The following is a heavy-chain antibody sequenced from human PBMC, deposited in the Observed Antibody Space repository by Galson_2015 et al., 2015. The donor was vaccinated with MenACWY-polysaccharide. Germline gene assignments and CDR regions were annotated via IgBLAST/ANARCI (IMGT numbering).Heavy chain of an antibody. Sequence: SLRLSCAASGFTFSRYGMHWVRQAPGKGLEWVSFIRYDGSDKYYTDSVKGRFTISRDNSKNTLYLQMNSLRIEDTAVYYCAKDARPQLQSTSSAFEYWGQGTLVTVSS. D-gene: IGHD6-6*01. CDR3: AKDARPQLQSTSSAFEY. V-gene: IGHV3-30*02. CDR1: GFTFSRYG. J-gene: IGHJ4*02. CDR2: IRYDGSDK.